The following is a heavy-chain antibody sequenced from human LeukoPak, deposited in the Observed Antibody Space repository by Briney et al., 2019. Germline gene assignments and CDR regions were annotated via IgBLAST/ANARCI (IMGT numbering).Heavy chain of an antibody. J-gene: IGHJ4*02. CDR3: ARHCSGGSCYADY. D-gene: IGHD2-15*01. CDR1: GGSFSGYY. CDR2: INHSGST. Sequence: PSETLSLTCAVYGGSFSGYYWSWIRQPPGKGLEWIGEINHSGSTNYNPSLKSRVTISVDTSKNQFSLKLSSVTAADTAVYYCARHCSGGSCYADYWGRGTLVTVSS. V-gene: IGHV4-34*01.